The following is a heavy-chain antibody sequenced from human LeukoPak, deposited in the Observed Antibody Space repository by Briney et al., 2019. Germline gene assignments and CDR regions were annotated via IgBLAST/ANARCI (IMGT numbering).Heavy chain of an antibody. V-gene: IGHV3-30*02. CDR2: IRDDGIND. CDR3: ANLDYDFYFGY. CDR1: GFSYSSYG. D-gene: IGHD3-22*01. J-gene: IGHJ4*02. Sequence: QTGGSLRLSCAASGFSYSSYGMHWVRQAPGKGLEWVAFIRDDGINDYYADSMRGRFTISRDNSKNTLFLQMHSLRVEDTAVYYCANLDYDFYFGYWGQGALVTVSS.